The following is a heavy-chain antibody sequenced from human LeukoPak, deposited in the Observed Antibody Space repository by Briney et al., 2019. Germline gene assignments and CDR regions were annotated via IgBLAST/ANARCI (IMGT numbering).Heavy chain of an antibody. CDR3: ARDWDFTITIFGVVPYDY. J-gene: IGHJ4*02. CDR1: GFTFTNYD. V-gene: IGHV1-8*01. D-gene: IGHD3-3*01. CDR2: MNPINGNT. Sequence: ASVKVSCKATGFTFTNYDINWVRQATGQGLEWMGWMNPINGNTGYAQKFQGRVTMTRDTSISTAYMELRSLRSDDTAVYYCARDWDFTITIFGVVPYDYWGQGTLVTVSS.